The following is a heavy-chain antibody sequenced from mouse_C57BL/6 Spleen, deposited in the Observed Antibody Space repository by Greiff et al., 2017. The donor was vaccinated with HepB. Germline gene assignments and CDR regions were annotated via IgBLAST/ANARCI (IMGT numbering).Heavy chain of an antibody. CDR2: IYPGSGST. Sequence: QVQLQQSGAELVKPGASVKMSCKASGYTFTSYWITWVKQRPGQGLEWIGDIYPGSGSTNYNEKFKSKATLTVDTSSSTAYMQLSSLTSEDSAVYYCARDENGDDYWYFDVWGTGTTVTVSS. D-gene: IGHD2-13*01. V-gene: IGHV1-55*01. CDR1: GYTFTSYW. CDR3: ARDENGDDYWYFDV. J-gene: IGHJ1*03.